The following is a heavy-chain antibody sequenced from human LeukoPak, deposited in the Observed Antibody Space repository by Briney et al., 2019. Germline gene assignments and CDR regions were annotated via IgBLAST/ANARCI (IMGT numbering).Heavy chain of an antibody. D-gene: IGHD3-22*01. Sequence: PGGSLRLSCATSGFTFSSYGMNWVRQAPGKGLEWVSGISGDAGRTYYADSVKGRFTIYRDNSKNTLYLQMNSLRAEDTAVYYCAKEAPFDSSGYSADYWGQGTLVTVSS. CDR1: GFTFSSYG. J-gene: IGHJ4*02. CDR3: AKEAPFDSSGYSADY. CDR2: ISGDAGRT. V-gene: IGHV3-23*01.